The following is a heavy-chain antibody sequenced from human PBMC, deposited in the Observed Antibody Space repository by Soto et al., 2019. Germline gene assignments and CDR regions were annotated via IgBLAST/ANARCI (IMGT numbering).Heavy chain of an antibody. CDR3: ARGYCTTTICDPWFDP. CDR2: IYPGDSET. D-gene: IGHD2-2*01. CDR1: GYSFTNYW. J-gene: IGHJ5*02. V-gene: IGHV5-51*01. Sequence: PGESLKISCTGVGYSFTNYWVGWVRQRPGKGLEWMGIIYPGDSETRYSPSLEGQVTISVDKSITTAYLQWSSPKASDTAMYYCARGYCTTTICDPWFDPWGQGTLVTVSS.